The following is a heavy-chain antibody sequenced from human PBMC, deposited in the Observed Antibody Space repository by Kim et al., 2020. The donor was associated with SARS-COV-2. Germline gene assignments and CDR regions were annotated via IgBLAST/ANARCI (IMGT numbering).Heavy chain of an antibody. CDR1: GFTFGDYA. D-gene: IGHD2-15*01. J-gene: IGHJ4*02. CDR3: TRVVVVVAPDY. CDR2: IRSKAYGGTT. V-gene: IGHV3-49*03. Sequence: GGSLRLSCTASGFTFGDYAMSWFRQAPGKGLEWVGFIRSKAYGGTTEYAASVKGRFTISRDDSKSIAYLQMNSLKTEDTAVYYCTRVVVVVAPDYWGQGTLVTVSS.